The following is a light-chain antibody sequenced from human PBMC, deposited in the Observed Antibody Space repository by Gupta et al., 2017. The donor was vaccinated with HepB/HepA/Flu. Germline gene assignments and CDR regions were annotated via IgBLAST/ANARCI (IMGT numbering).Light chain of an antibody. V-gene: IGKV2-28*01. Sequence: DIVMTQSPLSLPVTPGEPASISCRSSQGLLHSNGYNYLDWYLQKPGQSPQLLIYLDSNRASGVPDRFSGSGSGTDFTLKISRVEAEDVGVYYCMQALQTPLTFGGGTKVEIK. CDR1: QGLLHSNGYNY. CDR3: MQALQTPLT. J-gene: IGKJ4*01. CDR2: LDS.